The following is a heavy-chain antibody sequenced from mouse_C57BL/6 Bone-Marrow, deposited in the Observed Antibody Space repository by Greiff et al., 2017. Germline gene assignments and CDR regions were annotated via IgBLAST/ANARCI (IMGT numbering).Heavy chain of an antibody. J-gene: IGHJ4*01. CDR1: GYTFTSYW. CDR2: IHPNSGST. D-gene: IGHD2-4*01. CDR3: ARGDYEYDYAMDY. Sequence: VQLQQPGAELVKPGASVKLSCKASGYTFTSYWMHWVKQRPGPGLEWIGMIHPNSGSTNYNENFKSKATLTVDKTSSTAYMQLSSLPSEASAVYYCARGDYEYDYAMDYWGQGTSVTVSS. V-gene: IGHV1-64*01.